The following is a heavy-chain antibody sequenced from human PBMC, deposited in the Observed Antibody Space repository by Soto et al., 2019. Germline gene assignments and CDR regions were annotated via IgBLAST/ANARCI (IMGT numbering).Heavy chain of an antibody. J-gene: IGHJ6*02. D-gene: IGHD6-13*01. Sequence: EVQLLESGGGLVQPGGSLRLSCAASGFTFSSYAMSWVRQAPGKGLEWVSVLSGSGDSTYYADSVRGRFTISRDNSKNTLYLQMNSLRAEDTAVYYCAKDRDGAAAGPTKCYGMDVWGQGTTVTVSS. CDR1: GFTFSSYA. V-gene: IGHV3-23*01. CDR2: LSGSGDST. CDR3: AKDRDGAAAGPTKCYGMDV.